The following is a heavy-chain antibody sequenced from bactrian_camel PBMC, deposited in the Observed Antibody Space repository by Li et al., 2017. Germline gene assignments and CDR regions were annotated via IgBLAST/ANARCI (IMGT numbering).Heavy chain of an antibody. J-gene: IGHJ4*01. CDR3: AADQRRAWSDYRALYSTSYDY. Sequence: HVQLVESGGGSVQAGGSLRLSCTTSGYTYEYYVTGWFRQGTGTEREGVAMIDSDGIVTYAGSVKGRFTIFQDAGRNTFYLKMNNLKPEDSAMYYCAADQRRAWSDYRALYSTSYDYWGQGTQVTVS. V-gene: IGHV3S63*01. CDR1: GYTYEYYV. CDR2: MIDSDGIV. D-gene: IGHD4*01.